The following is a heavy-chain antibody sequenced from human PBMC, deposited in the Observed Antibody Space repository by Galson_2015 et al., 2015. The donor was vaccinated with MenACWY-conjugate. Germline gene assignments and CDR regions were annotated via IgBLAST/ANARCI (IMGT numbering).Heavy chain of an antibody. Sequence: SLRLSCAASGLTVNNNFMTWVRQAPGKGLEWVSVIFSGGTTNYADSVKGRFIISRDNSKNMLYLQMNSLRAEDTAVYYCARYCSRTGCMGEGGGDVDYWGQGTLVTVSS. CDR3: ARYCSRTGCMGEGGGDVDY. CDR1: GLTVNNNF. J-gene: IGHJ4*02. CDR2: IFSGGTT. V-gene: IGHV3-53*01. D-gene: IGHD2-2*01.